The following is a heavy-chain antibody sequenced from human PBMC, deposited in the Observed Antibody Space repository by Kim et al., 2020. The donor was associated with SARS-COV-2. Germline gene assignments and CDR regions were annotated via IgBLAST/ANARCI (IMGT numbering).Heavy chain of an antibody. J-gene: IGHJ6*02. V-gene: IGHV3-30*04. D-gene: IGHD3-3*01. CDR1: GFTFSDYA. CDR3: ARDRLVRTIYGVLWSGPKDFYYYYSRDV. Sequence: GGSLRLSCAASGFTFSDYAMHWVRQAPGKGLEWVAVISRAGNDQYYADSVKGRFTISRDNSQNTVYLQMNSLTVEDSGVYYCARDRLVRTIYGVLWSGPKDFYYYYSRDVWGRGTTVTVTS. CDR2: ISRAGNDQ.